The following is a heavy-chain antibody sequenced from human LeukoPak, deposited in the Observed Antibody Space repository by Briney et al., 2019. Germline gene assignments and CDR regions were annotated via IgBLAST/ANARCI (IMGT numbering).Heavy chain of an antibody. V-gene: IGHV3-23*01. J-gene: IGHJ4*02. CDR1: GFTFSSYA. CDR3: AKSRGFGTYWDTGYLDY. CDR2: ISGSGGST. D-gene: IGHD3-10*01. Sequence: GGSLRLSCAASGFTFSSYAMSWVRQAPGKGLEWVSAISGSGGSTYYADSVKGRFTISRDNSKNTLYLQMNSLRAEDTAVYYCAKSRGFGTYWDTGYLDYWGQGTLVTVSS.